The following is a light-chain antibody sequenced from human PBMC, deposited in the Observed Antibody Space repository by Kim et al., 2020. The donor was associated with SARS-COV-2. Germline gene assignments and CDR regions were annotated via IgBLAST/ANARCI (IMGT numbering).Light chain of an antibody. CDR1: QSVSNY. CDR3: QQRSYWPGA. J-gene: IGKJ1*01. CDR2: DAS. V-gene: IGKV3-11*01. Sequence: LSPGERATLSCRASQSVSNYLAWYQHKLGQAPRLLIYDASHRATGIPARFSGSGSGTDFTLTISSLEPEDFAVYYCQQRSYWPGAFGQGTKVDIK.